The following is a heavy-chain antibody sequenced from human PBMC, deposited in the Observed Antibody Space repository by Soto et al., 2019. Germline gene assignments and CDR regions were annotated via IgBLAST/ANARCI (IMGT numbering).Heavy chain of an antibody. V-gene: IGHV3-33*01. CDR2: IWYDGSNK. J-gene: IGHJ6*02. Sequence: GGSLRLSCAASGFTFSSYGMHWVRQAPGKGLEWVAVIWYDGSNKYYADSVKGRFTISRDNSKNTLYLQMNSLRAEDTAVYYCARDTAAAGIFPLIVTYYYYGMDVWGQGTTVTVSS. CDR3: ARDTAAAGIFPLIVTYYYYGMDV. CDR1: GFTFSSYG. D-gene: IGHD6-13*01.